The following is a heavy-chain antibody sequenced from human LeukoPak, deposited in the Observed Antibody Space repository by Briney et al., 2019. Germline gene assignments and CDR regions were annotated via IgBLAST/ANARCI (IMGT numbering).Heavy chain of an antibody. CDR2: INQDGSEK. V-gene: IGHV3-7*03. J-gene: IGHJ4*02. CDR3: ARDPGSGYEEHFDY. D-gene: IGHD5-12*01. CDR1: GFTISSYW. Sequence: GGSLRLSCVASGFTISSYWMIWVRQAPGKGLEWVANINQDGSEKNYVDSVKGRFTISRDNAKDSLYLQMNSLRAEDTAVYYCARDPGSGYEEHFDYWGQGTLVTVSS.